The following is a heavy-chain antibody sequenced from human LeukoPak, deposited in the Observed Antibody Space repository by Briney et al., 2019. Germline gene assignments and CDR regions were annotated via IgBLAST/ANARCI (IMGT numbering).Heavy chain of an antibody. CDR1: GYSISSGYY. CDR2: IYHSGST. Sequence: SETLSLTCTVSGYSISSGYYWGWIRQPPGKGLEWIGSIYHSGSTYYNPSLKSRVTISVDTSKNQFSLKLSSVTAADTAVYYCARGDRYSSSWYDYWGQGTLVTVSS. CDR3: ARGDRYSSSWYDY. J-gene: IGHJ4*02. V-gene: IGHV4-38-2*02. D-gene: IGHD6-13*01.